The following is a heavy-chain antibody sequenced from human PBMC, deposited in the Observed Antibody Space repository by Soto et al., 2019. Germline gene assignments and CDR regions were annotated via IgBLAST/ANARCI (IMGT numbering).Heavy chain of an antibody. CDR2: INHRGSA. V-gene: IGHV4-4*02. J-gene: IGHJ5*02. CDR3: ARLRRTGWKQQQGGWFDP. CDR1: GASVSSTYW. Sequence: PSETLSLTCAVSGASVSSTYWWSWVRQPPGKGPEWIGEINHRGSANYNPSLKSRVTMSLDISKSQFSLRLTSVTAADTAVYYCARLRRTGWKQQQGGWFDPWGQGTLVTVSS. D-gene: IGHD6-13*01.